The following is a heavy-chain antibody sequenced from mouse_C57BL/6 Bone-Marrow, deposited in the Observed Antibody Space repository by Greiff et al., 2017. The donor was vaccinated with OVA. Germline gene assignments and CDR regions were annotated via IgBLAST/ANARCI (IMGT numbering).Heavy chain of an antibody. J-gene: IGHJ4*01. V-gene: IGHV1-64*01. CDR3: ARSRGYDGYYAMDY. CDR2: IHPNSGST. CDR1: GYTFTSYW. Sequence: QVQLQQSGAELVKPGASVKLSCKASGYTFTSYWMHWVKQRPGQGLEWIGMIHPNSGSTNYNEKFKSKATLTVDKSSSTAYMQLSSLTSVDSAVYYCARSRGYDGYYAMDYWGQGTSVTVSS. D-gene: IGHD2-2*01.